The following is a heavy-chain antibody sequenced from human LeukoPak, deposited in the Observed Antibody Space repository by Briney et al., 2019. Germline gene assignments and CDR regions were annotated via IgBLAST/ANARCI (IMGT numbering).Heavy chain of an antibody. J-gene: IGHJ4*02. Sequence: GGSLRLSCAASGFTFSSYVMSWVRQAPGQGLEWVSGISTSGNTQYTDSVKGRFTISRDNSKSTLYLQMNSLRVEDTAKYYCARGGLWGQGTLVTVSS. CDR3: ARGGL. CDR2: ISTSGNT. CDR1: GFTFSSYV. D-gene: IGHD3-16*01. V-gene: IGHV3-23*01.